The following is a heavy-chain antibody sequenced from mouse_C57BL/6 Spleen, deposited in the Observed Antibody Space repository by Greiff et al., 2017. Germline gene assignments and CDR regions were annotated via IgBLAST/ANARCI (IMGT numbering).Heavy chain of an antibody. CDR2: IYPSDSET. V-gene: IGHV1-61*01. Sequence: VQLQQPGAELVRPGSSVKLSCKASGYTFTSYWMDWVKQRPGQGLEWIGNIYPSDSETHYNQKFKDKATLTVDKSSSTAYMQLSSLTSEDSAVYYCARRWLLLFDYWGQGTTLTVSS. D-gene: IGHD2-3*01. CDR3: ARRWLLLFDY. CDR1: GYTFTSYW. J-gene: IGHJ2*01.